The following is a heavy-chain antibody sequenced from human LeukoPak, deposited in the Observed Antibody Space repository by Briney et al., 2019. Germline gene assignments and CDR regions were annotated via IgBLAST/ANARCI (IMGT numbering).Heavy chain of an antibody. CDR3: ARVIDDAFDI. CDR2: INERGTDS. J-gene: IGHJ3*02. CDR1: GFTFSAHW. V-gene: IGHV3-74*03. Sequence: PGGSLRLSCTASGFTFSAHWIHWVRQPPGMGLVWVSRINERGTDSMYAESVKGRFTISRDNAKNSLYLQMNSLRAEDTALYYCARVIDDAFDIWGQGTMVTVSS.